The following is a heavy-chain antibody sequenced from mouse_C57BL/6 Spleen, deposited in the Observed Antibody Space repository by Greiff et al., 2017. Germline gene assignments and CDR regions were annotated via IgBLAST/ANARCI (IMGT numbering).Heavy chain of an antibody. CDR2: IHPNSGST. CDR3: ASRPVYWYFGG. J-gene: IGHJ1*03. CDR1: GYTFTSYW. Sequence: QVQLQQPGAELVKPGASVKLSCKASGYTFTSYWMPWVKQRPGQGLEWIGMIHPNSGSTNYNEKFKSKATLTVDKSSSTAYMQLSSLTSEDSAVYYCASRPVYWYFGGWGTGNTVTVAS. V-gene: IGHV1-64*01.